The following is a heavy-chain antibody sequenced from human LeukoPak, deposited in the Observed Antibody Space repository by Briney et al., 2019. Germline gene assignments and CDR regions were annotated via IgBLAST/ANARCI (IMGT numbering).Heavy chain of an antibody. D-gene: IGHD1-26*01. CDR2: ITSSSSYI. Sequence: PGGSLRLSCAASGFTFTSYNMNWVRQAPGKGLEWVSSITSSSSYIYYADSVKGRFTISRDNAKNSLYLQMDSLRVEDTAVYYCARDQYSRNYGDYYYYMDGWGKGTTVTISS. J-gene: IGHJ6*03. V-gene: IGHV3-21*06. CDR3: ARDQYSRNYGDYYYYMDG. CDR1: GFTFTSYN.